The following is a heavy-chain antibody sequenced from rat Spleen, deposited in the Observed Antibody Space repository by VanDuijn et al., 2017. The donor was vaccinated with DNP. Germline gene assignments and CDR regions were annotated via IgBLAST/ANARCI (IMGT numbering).Heavy chain of an antibody. J-gene: IGHJ4*01. CDR2: IRPSGTVT. CDR1: GYSFSDYY. D-gene: IGHD1-4*01. Sequence: EVQLVESGGGFVQPGRSLKLSCAASGYSFSDYYMAWVRQAPTKGLEWVASIRPSGTVTYYRDSIKGRFTVSRDNAGRSLYLQMDSLRSEDTATYFCTKDGRAMDAWGQGTSVTVSS. V-gene: IGHV5-20*01. CDR3: TKDGRAMDA.